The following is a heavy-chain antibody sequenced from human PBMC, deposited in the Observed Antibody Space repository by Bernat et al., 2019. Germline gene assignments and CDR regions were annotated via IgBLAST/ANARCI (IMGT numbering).Heavy chain of an antibody. J-gene: IGHJ4*02. CDR2: IYHSGST. CDR1: GGSISSSNW. V-gene: IGHV4-4*02. D-gene: IGHD1-26*01. CDR3: ARDRRGSERYFDY. Sequence: QVQLQESGPGLLKPSGTLSLTCAVSGGSISSSNWWSWVRQPPGKGLEWIGEIYHSGSTNYNPSLKSRVTISVDKSKNQLSLKLRSVTAADTAVYYCARDRRGSERYFDYWGQGTLVTVSS.